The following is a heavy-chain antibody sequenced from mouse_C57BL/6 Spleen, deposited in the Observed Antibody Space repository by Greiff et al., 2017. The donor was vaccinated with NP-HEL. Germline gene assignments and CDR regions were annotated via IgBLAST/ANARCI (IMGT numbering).Heavy chain of an antibody. CDR1: GYSITSGYY. CDR2: ISYDGSN. CDR3: ARASNYDAFAY. V-gene: IGHV3-6*01. J-gene: IGHJ3*01. D-gene: IGHD2-5*01. Sequence: EVKLQESGPGLVKPSQSLSLTCSVTGYSITSGYYWNWIRQFPGNKLEWMGYISYDGSNNYNPSLKNRISITRDTSKNQFFLKLNSVTTEDTATYYCARASNYDAFAYWGQGTLVTVSA.